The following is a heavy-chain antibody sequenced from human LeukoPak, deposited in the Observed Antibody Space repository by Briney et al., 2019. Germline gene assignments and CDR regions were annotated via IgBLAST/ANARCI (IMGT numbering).Heavy chain of an antibody. CDR3: AKSPRIFTHPDAFDI. V-gene: IGHV3-23*01. D-gene: IGHD2-15*01. CDR2: ITKNGDQT. Sequence: GGSLRLSCVPSGITFSNSALNWVRQAPGKGLEWVATITKNGDQTYYADSVKGLFTISRDNSKNTLYLQMNSLRAEDTAVYYCAKSPRIFTHPDAFDIWGQGTMVTVSS. J-gene: IGHJ3*02. CDR1: GITFSNSA.